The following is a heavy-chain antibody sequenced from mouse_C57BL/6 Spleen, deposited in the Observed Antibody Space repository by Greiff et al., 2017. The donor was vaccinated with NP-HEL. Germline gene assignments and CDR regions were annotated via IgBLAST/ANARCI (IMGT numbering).Heavy chain of an antibody. CDR3: ARSVITTDYYAMDY. J-gene: IGHJ4*01. Sequence: EVQLQQSGPELVKPGASVKISCKASGYTFTDYYMNWVKQSHGKSLEWIGDINPNNGGTSYNQKFKGKATLTVDKSSSTAYMELRSLTSEDSAVYYWARSVITTDYYAMDYWGQGTSVTVSS. CDR2: INPNNGGT. D-gene: IGHD1-1*01. CDR1: GYTFTDYY. V-gene: IGHV1-26*01.